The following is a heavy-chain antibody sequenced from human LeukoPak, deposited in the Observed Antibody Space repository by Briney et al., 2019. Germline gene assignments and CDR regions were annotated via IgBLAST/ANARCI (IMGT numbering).Heavy chain of an antibody. V-gene: IGHV3-15*01. CDR2: IKSKTNGGTT. J-gene: IGHJ4*02. D-gene: IGHD6-19*01. Sequence: GSLRLSCAASGFTFSSYSMNWVRQAPGKGLEWVGLIKSKTNGGTTDYAAPVDGRFTISRDDSKNTLYLHMNSLKTEDTAVYYCITERAGAFDYWGQGTLVTVSP. CDR1: GFTFSSYS. CDR3: ITERAGAFDY.